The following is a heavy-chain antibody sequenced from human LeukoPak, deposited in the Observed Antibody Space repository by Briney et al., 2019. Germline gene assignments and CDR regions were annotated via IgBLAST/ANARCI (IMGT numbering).Heavy chain of an antibody. CDR2: ISYDGSNK. Sequence: GRPLRLSCAASGFTFSSYGMHWVRQGPGKGLEWVAVISYDGSNKYYADSVKGRFTISRDNSKNTLYLQMNSLRAEDTAVYYCAKEGYYGSGSEYYYYYGMDVWGKGTTVTVSS. CDR1: GFTFSSYG. V-gene: IGHV3-30*18. CDR3: AKEGYYGSGSEYYYYYGMDV. D-gene: IGHD3-10*01. J-gene: IGHJ6*04.